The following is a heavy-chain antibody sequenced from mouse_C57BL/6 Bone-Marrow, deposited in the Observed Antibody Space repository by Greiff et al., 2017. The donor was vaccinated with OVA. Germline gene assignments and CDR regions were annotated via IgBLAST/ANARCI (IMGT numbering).Heavy chain of an antibody. V-gene: IGHV1-80*01. CDR2: IYPGDGDI. CDR3: ARGAY. Sequence: QVQLKQSGAELVKPGASVKISCKASGYAFSNYWMNWVKQRPGKGLEWIGHIYPGDGDINYNGKFKGKATLTVDKSSSTAYMQFSNLTYEDSAVYLCARGAYWGQGTTLTVSS. CDR1: GYAFSNYW. J-gene: IGHJ2*01.